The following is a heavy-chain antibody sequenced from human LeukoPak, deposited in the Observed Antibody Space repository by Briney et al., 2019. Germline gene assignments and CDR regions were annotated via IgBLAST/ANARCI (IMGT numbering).Heavy chain of an antibody. D-gene: IGHD3-22*01. CDR2: IYPGDSVT. CDR3: ARLGLTYYYDSSGQIDY. V-gene: IGHV5-51*01. Sequence: GESLKISCKGSGYSFTSYWIGWVRQMPGKGLEWMGIIYPGDSVTRYSPSFQGQVTISADKSISTAYLQWSSLKASDTAMYYCARLGLTYYYDSSGQIDYWGQGTLVTVSS. CDR1: GYSFTSYW. J-gene: IGHJ4*02.